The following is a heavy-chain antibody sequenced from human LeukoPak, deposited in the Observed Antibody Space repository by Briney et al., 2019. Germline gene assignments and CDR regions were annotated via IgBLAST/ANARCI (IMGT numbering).Heavy chain of an antibody. CDR2: ISYSGGT. Sequence: SETLSLTCSVSGVSISSYYWSWTRQSPGKGLEWIGYISYSGGTNYNPSLKSRVTISLDTSKNQFSLQLSSVTAADTAVYYCVRGERLGGDYWGHGTLVTVSS. CDR1: GVSISSYY. D-gene: IGHD3-10*01. CDR3: VRGERLGGDY. V-gene: IGHV4-59*01. J-gene: IGHJ4*01.